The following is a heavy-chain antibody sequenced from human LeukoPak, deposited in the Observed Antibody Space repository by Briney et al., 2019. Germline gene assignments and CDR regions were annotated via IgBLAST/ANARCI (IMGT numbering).Heavy chain of an antibody. CDR3: ARRRLFGYYYYGMDV. J-gene: IGHJ6*02. V-gene: IGHV1-8*02. Sequence: ASVKVSCKASGYTFTGYYMHWVRQAPGQGLEWMGWMNPNSGNTGYAQKFQGRVTMTRNTSISTAYMELSSLRSEDTAVYYCARRRLFGYYYYGMDVWGQGTTVTVSS. CDR2: MNPNSGNT. D-gene: IGHD3-16*01. CDR1: GYTFTGYY.